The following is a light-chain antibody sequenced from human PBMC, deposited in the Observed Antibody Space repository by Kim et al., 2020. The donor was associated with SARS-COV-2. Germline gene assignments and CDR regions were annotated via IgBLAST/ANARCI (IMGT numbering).Light chain of an antibody. Sequence: EVVMTQSPATLSVSPGERATLSCRASKSVSSNLAWYQQKPGQAPRLLIYGASTRANGIPARFSGSGSGTEFTLTISSLQSEDFAVYYCQQFTNWPPQYTFGQGTKLEI. CDR3: QQFTNWPPQYT. J-gene: IGKJ2*01. CDR2: GAS. CDR1: KSVSSN. V-gene: IGKV3-15*01.